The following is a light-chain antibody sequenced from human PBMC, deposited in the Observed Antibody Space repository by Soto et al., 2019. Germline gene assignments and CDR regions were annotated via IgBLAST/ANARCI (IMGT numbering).Light chain of an antibody. Sequence: QSVLTQPPSASGSPGQSVTISCTGTSGDVGNYNFVSWYQHHPGKAPKLIIYEVTKRPSGVPDRFSGSKSGNTASLTVSGLQADDEADYHCSSYAGNDNVVFGGGTKLTVL. CDR1: SGDVGNYNF. CDR2: EVT. CDR3: SSYAGNDNVV. V-gene: IGLV2-8*01. J-gene: IGLJ3*02.